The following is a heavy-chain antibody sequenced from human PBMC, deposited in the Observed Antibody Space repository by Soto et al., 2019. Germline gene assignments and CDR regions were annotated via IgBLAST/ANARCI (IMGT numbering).Heavy chain of an antibody. CDR1: GFTFDDYA. CDR2: LNWNSAKV. D-gene: IGHD2-21*01. CDR3: VKASGAGIVVGPAPMRRDYYKLDS. J-gene: IGHJ5*01. Sequence: EVQLVESGGGLVQPGRSLRLSCATSGFTFDDYAMHWVRQAPGKGLEWVAGLNWNSAKVGYADSVKGRCTISRDNAKNSLPLQLNSLRTEDTALSYCVKASGAGIVVGPAPMRRDYYKLDSWGQGTLVTVS. V-gene: IGHV3-9*01.